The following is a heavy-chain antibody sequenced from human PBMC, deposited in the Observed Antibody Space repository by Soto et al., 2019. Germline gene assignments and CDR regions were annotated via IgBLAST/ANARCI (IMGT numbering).Heavy chain of an antibody. CDR2: IIPIFGTP. J-gene: IGHJ2*01. V-gene: IGHV1-69*01. CDR1: GGTFSSYA. D-gene: IGHD3-22*01. CDR3: ARVPPPSYYYDSSGYYWYFDL. Sequence: QVQLVQSGAEVKKPGSSVKVSCKASGGTFSSYAISWVRQAPGQGLEWMGGIIPIFGTPNYAQKFQGRVTITADESTSTAYMELSSLRSEDTAVYYCARVPPPSYYYDSSGYYWYFDLWGRGTLVTVSS.